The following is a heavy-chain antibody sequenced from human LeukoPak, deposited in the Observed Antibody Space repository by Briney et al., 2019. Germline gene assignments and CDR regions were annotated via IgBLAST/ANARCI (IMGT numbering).Heavy chain of an antibody. CDR1: GFTVSSNY. J-gene: IGHJ4*02. D-gene: IGHD6-19*01. Sequence: GGSLRLSCAASGFTVSSNYMSWVRQAPGKGLEWVSVIYSGGSTYYADSVKGRFTISRDNSTNTLYLQMNSLRAEDTAVYYCAKDILGGIAVAGTDYWGQGTLVTVSS. CDR2: IYSGGST. CDR3: AKDILGGIAVAGTDY. V-gene: IGHV3-66*02.